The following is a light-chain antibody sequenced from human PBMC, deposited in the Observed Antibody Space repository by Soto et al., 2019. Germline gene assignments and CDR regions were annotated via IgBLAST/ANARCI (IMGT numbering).Light chain of an antibody. Sequence: QSVLTQPPSVSAAPGQKVTISCSGSNSNIGSNYVSWYQHLPGTAPKLLIFDNDKRPSGIPDRFSGSKSGTSATLGIAGLQTGDEGDYFCGTWDNSLSAHVVFGEGTQLTVL. CDR3: GTWDNSLSAHVV. CDR2: DND. J-gene: IGLJ2*01. CDR1: NSNIGSNY. V-gene: IGLV1-51*01.